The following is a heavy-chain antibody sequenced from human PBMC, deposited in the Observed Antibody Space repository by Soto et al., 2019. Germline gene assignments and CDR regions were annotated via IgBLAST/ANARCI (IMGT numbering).Heavy chain of an antibody. CDR1: GFTFSSYA. V-gene: IGHV3-30*18. D-gene: IGHD3-16*02. J-gene: IGHJ4*02. CDR3: AKALGELSPESFDY. Sequence: QVQLVESGGGVVQPGRSLRLSCVASGFTFSSYAMHWVRQAPGKALEWVATMSYDGNNQYYADSVKGRFTISRDNFKNTLYLQMNSLRAEDTAVYYCAKALGELSPESFDYWGQGILVTVSS. CDR2: MSYDGNNQ.